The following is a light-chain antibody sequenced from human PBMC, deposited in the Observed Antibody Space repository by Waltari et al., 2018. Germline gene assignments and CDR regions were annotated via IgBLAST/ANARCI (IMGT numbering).Light chain of an antibody. CDR2: GAS. Sequence: IMLTQSPGPLSLYPGERATLSCRASQSISRYLAWYQQKPGQAPRLLIYGASTRATGIPDRFSGSESGTDFSLTISGLEPENSAVYYFQHHFGLPATFGQGTKVEIK. CDR1: QSISRY. V-gene: IGKV3-20*01. J-gene: IGKJ1*01. CDR3: QHHFGLPAT.